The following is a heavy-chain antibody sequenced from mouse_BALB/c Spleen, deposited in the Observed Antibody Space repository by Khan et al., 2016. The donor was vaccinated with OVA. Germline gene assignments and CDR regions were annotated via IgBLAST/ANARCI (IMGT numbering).Heavy chain of an antibody. V-gene: IGHV1S41*01. CDR1: GYTFTSYW. CDR2: IGPGSSNT. Sequence: DLVKPGTSVKLSCKASGYTFTSYWINWIKQRPGQGLEWIGRIGPGSSNTYYNEMFKGKAALTVDTSSSIAYIQLSSLSSEDSAVYFCAMENYYGRSCYAMDYWGEEASGTVSS. CDR3: AMENYYGRSCYAMDY. D-gene: IGHD1-1*01. J-gene: IGHJ4*01.